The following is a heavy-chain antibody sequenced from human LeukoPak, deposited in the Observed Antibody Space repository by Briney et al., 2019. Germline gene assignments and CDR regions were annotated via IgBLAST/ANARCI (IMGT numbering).Heavy chain of an antibody. CDR2: IYYSGST. V-gene: IGHV4-39*01. CDR3: ARHSTNLIRVDY. CDR1: GGSISSSSYY. J-gene: IGHJ4*02. D-gene: IGHD2-8*01. Sequence: SETLSLTCTVSGGSISSSSYYWGWIRQPPGKGLEWIGSIYYSGSTYYNPSLKSRVTISVDTSKNQFSLRLSSVTAADTAVYYCARHSTNLIRVDYWGQGTLVTVSS.